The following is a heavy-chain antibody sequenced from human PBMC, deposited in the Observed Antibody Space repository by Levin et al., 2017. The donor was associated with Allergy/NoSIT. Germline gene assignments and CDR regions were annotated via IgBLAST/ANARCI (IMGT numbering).Heavy chain of an antibody. J-gene: IGHJ3*02. D-gene: IGHD3-9*01. V-gene: IGHV3-30*18. Sequence: GGSLRLSCAASGFTFSSYGMHWVRQAPGKGLKWLAIISYDGSNTQYADSVKGRFTTSRDNSKNTVYLQMNSLRPEDTAVYYCVKDSYHVLTGYYDAYDIWGQGTMVTVSS. CDR1: GFTFSSYG. CDR2: ISYDGSNT. CDR3: VKDSYHVLTGYYDAYDI.